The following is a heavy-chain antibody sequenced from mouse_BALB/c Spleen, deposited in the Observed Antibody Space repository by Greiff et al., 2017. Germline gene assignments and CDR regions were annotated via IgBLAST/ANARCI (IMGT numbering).Heavy chain of an antibody. J-gene: IGHJ2*01. Sequence: EVHLVESGGGLVQPGGSRKLSCAASGFTFSSFGMHWVRQAPEKGLEWVAYISSGSSTIYYADTVKGRFTISRDNPKNTLFLQMTSLRSEDTAMYYCARWDLDYWGQGTTLTVSS. CDR3: ARWDLDY. CDR2: ISSGSSTI. V-gene: IGHV5-17*02. CDR1: GFTFSSFG.